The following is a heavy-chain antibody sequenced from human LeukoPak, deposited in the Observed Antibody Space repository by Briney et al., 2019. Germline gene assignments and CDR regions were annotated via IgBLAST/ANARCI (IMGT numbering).Heavy chain of an antibody. CDR3: AKPHIGSGWYLFDY. Sequence: GGSLRLSCAASGFTFSNYAMSWVRQAPGKGLDWVSGISGSGHSTYHADSVKDRFTISRDNSKNTLYLQMNSLRAEDTAVYYCAKPHIGSGWYLFDYWGQGTLVTVSS. D-gene: IGHD6-19*01. J-gene: IGHJ4*02. CDR2: ISGSGHST. CDR1: GFTFSNYA. V-gene: IGHV3-23*01.